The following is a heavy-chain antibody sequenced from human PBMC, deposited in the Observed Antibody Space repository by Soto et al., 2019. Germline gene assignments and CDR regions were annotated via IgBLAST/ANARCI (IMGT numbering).Heavy chain of an antibody. J-gene: IGHJ4*02. CDR2: ISDGDGAT. V-gene: IGHV3-23*01. Sequence: EVHLLESGGGLVQPGGSLRLSCAASGFDFSDYAMTWVRQAPGKGLEWVSDISDGDGATHYADSVKGRFTISRDDSKNTLYLQMDSLRAEDAAVYYCAKGRTFFDFWGQVTLVTVSS. CDR3: AKGRTFFDF. CDR1: GFDFSDYA. D-gene: IGHD3-16*01.